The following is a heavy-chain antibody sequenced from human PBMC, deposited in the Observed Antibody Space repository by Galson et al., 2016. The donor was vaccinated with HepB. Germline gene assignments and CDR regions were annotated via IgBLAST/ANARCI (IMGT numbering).Heavy chain of an antibody. Sequence: SLRLSCAVSGITFRNIWMSWARQAPGKGLEWVGRIKSKIDGGTTDYAAPVEGRFTISRDDSKTTLYLQMNSLKSEDTAVYYCTSARGYNYGEIDYWGQGTLVTVSS. J-gene: IGHJ4*02. V-gene: IGHV3-15*01. D-gene: IGHD5-18*01. CDR1: GITFRNIW. CDR2: IKSKIDGGTT. CDR3: TSARGYNYGEIDY.